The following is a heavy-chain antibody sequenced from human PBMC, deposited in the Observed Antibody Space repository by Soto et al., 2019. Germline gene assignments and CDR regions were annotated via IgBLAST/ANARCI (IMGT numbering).Heavy chain of an antibody. CDR2: IYYTGST. J-gene: IGHJ5*02. D-gene: IGHD3-10*01. Sequence: KSSETLSLTCTVSGGSISSSSYYWGWIRQPPGKGLEWIGSIYYTGSTYYNPSLKSRVTISVDTSKNQFSLKLSSVTAADTAVYYCARRTHYYGSRVGGWFDPWGQGTLVTVSS. CDR1: GGSISSSSYY. CDR3: ARRTHYYGSRVGGWFDP. V-gene: IGHV4-39*01.